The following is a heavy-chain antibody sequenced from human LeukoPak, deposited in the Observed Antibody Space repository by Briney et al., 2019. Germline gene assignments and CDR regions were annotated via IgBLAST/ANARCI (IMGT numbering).Heavy chain of an antibody. J-gene: IGHJ3*02. CDR3: ARAHSLVGATRHDAFDI. Sequence: GGSLRLSCAASGFTFSSYSMNWVRQAPGKGLEWVSSISSSSHIYYADSVKGRFTISRDNAKNSLYLQMNSLRAEDTAVYYCARAHSLVGATRHDAFDIWGQGTMVTVSS. CDR2: ISSSSHI. CDR1: GFTFSSYS. D-gene: IGHD1-26*01. V-gene: IGHV3-21*01.